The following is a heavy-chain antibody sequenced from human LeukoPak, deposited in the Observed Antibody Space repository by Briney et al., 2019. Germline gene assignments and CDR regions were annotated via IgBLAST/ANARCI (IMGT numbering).Heavy chain of an antibody. D-gene: IGHD1-1*01. CDR3: TKGARELDF. J-gene: IGHJ4*02. V-gene: IGHV3-23*01. Sequence: GGSLRLSCAVSGFTFRGYAMTWVRQAPGKGLEKVSAISGSGDSTFYADSVKGRFTISRDNSKNTLYLQMNTLRAEDTAVYYCTKGARELDFWGQGALVTASS. CDR2: ISGSGDST. CDR1: GFTFRGYA.